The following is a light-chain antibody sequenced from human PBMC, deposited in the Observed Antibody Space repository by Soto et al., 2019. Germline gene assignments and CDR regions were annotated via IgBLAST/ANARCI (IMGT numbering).Light chain of an antibody. CDR1: SSDAGAYDY. J-gene: IGLJ1*01. CDR3: SSYTTSSTYV. CDR2: EVT. Sequence: QSALTQPASVSASPGQSIAISCSGTSSDAGAYDYVSWYQHHPGKAPNLIIYEVTYRPSGVSNRFSASKSGNTASLTISGLQAEDEADYYCSSYTTSSTYVFGTGTKLTVL. V-gene: IGLV2-14*01.